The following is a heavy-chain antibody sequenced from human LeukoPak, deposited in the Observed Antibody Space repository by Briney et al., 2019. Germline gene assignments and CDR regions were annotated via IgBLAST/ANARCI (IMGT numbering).Heavy chain of an antibody. CDR3: ARTPIVVVPAAMVAYFDY. CDR1: GFTFSSYW. D-gene: IGHD2-2*01. J-gene: IGHJ4*02. CDR2: IKQDGSEK. Sequence: GGSLRLSCAASGFTFSSYWMSWVRQAPGKGLEWVANIKQDGSEKYYVDSVKGRFTISRDNAKNSLYLQMNSLRAEDTAVYYCARTPIVVVPAAMVAYFDYWGQGTLVTVSS. V-gene: IGHV3-7*01.